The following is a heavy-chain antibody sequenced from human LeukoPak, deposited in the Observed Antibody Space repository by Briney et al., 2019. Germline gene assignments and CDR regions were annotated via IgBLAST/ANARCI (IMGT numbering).Heavy chain of an antibody. J-gene: IGHJ4*02. CDR2: ISSSSSTI. V-gene: IGHV3-48*01. Sequence: QSGGSLRLSCAASGFTFSSYSMNWVRQAPGKGLEWVSYISSSSSTIYYADSVKGRFTISRDNAKNSLYLQMNSLRAEDTAVYYCARRYSSGWYGGRDYWGQGTLVTVSS. CDR1: GFTFSSYS. D-gene: IGHD6-19*01. CDR3: ARRYSSGWYGGRDY.